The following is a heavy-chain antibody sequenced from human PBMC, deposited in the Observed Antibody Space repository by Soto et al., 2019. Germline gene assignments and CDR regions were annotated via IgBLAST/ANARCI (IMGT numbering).Heavy chain of an antibody. CDR3: ARAATGSYHSAY. D-gene: IGHD3-10*01. CDR1: GYAFTSYG. CDR2: IAPHSGRT. Sequence: QVQLVQSGPEVKNPGVSVRVSCVASGYAFTSYGVNWVRQAPGQGLEWMGWIAPHSGRTTYLPKFQGRVTMTADVSTNTAYIELRSLKSDDTGIYFCARAATGSYHSAYWGQGTVVTVSS. V-gene: IGHV1-18*04. J-gene: IGHJ4*02.